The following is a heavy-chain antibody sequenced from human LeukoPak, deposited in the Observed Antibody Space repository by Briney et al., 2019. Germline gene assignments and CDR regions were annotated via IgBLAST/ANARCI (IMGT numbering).Heavy chain of an antibody. Sequence: PGGSLRLACVASGFTFDNYVMHWVRQAPGKGLEWVSSISWNSGTKQYADSVRGRFTISRDNAKNSLYLEMNSLRAEDTALYFCPKEDSGYNEYYFDYWGQGTLATVSS. J-gene: IGHJ4*02. CDR1: GFTFDNYV. CDR3: PKEDSGYNEYYFDY. V-gene: IGHV3-9*01. D-gene: IGHD3-10*01. CDR2: ISWNSGTK.